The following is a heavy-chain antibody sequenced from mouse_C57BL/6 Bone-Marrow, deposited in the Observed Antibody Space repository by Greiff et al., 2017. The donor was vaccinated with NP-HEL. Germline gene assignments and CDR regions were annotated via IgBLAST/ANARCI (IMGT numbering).Heavy chain of an antibody. V-gene: IGHV1-64*01. CDR2: IHPNSGST. CDR3: ATPIDDYGSSYGDYYAMDY. Sequence: QVQLQQPGAELVKPGASVKLSCKASGYTFTSYWMHWVKQRPGQGLEWIGMIHPNSGSTNYNEKFKSKATLTVDKSSSTAYMQLSSLTSEDSAVYYCATPIDDYGSSYGDYYAMDYGGQGTSVTVAS. D-gene: IGHD1-1*01. CDR1: GYTFTSYW. J-gene: IGHJ4*01.